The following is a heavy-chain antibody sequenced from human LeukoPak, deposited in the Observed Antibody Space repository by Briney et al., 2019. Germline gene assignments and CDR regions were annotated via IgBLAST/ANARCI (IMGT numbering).Heavy chain of an antibody. J-gene: IGHJ4*02. Sequence: SGGSLRLSCAAAGFTFSSYWMHWVRQVPGKGLLWVSSVSPDGSTTSYADSVKGRFTISRDNAKNTVYLQMISLRADDTAVYYCVRAKSGHYGYSDYWGQGTLVTVSS. V-gene: IGHV3-74*01. D-gene: IGHD5-18*01. CDR3: VRAKSGHYGYSDY. CDR2: VSPDGSTT. CDR1: GFTFSSYW.